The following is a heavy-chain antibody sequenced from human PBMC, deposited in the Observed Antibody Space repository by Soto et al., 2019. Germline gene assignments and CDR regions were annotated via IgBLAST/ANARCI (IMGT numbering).Heavy chain of an antibody. D-gene: IGHD2-15*01. CDR3: ANGEISEDIVVVVAAPDV. V-gene: IGHV3-30*18. Sequence: PGGSLRLSCAASGFTFSSYGMHWVRQAPGKGLEWVAVISYDGSNKYYADSVKGRFTISRDNSKNTLYLQMNSLRAEDTAVYYCANGEISEDIVVVVAAPDVWGQGTKVTVSS. CDR1: GFTFSSYG. CDR2: ISYDGSNK. J-gene: IGHJ6*02.